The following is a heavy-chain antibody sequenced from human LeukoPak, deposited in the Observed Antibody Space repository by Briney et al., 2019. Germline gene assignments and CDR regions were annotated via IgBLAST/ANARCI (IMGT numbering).Heavy chain of an antibody. D-gene: IGHD3-22*01. CDR2: ISDSGDRT. J-gene: IGHJ4*02. CDR1: RFTFSRYG. V-gene: IGHV3-23*01. Sequence: HPGETLRLSCAASRFTFSRYGMNWVRQTPGKGLEWVSAISDSGDRTYHADSVRGRFTISRDNSKNMLYLQMNSLRAEDTALYYCAKDADISVQLVVITSFDSWGQGTLVSVSS. CDR3: AKDADISVQLVVITSFDS.